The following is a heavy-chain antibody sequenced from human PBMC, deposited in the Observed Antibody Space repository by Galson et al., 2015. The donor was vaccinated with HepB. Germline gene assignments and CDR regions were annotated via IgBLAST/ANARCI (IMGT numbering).Heavy chain of an antibody. V-gene: IGHV3-13*05. CDR1: GFTFSSYD. Sequence: SLRLSCAASGFTFSSYDMHWVRQATGKGLEWVSAIGTPGDPSYPGSVKGRFTISRDNAKHSLYLQMSSLRAEDTAIYYCARRGGRYYYDTSEYPHAFDYWGQGTLVTVSS. D-gene: IGHD3-22*01. CDR2: IGTPGDP. CDR3: ARRGGRYYYDTSEYPHAFDY. J-gene: IGHJ4*02.